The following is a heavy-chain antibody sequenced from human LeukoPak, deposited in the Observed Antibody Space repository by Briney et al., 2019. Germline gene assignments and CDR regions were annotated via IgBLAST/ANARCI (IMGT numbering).Heavy chain of an antibody. D-gene: IGHD6-6*01. Sequence: ASVKVSCKASGYTFTGYYMHWVRQAPGQGLEWMGWINPNSGGTNYAQKFQGRVTMTRDTSISTAYMELSRLRSDDTAVYYCARDRSSSSGRAFDIWGQGTMVTVSS. CDR1: GYTFTGYY. CDR3: ARDRSSSSGRAFDI. J-gene: IGHJ3*02. CDR2: INPNSGGT. V-gene: IGHV1-2*02.